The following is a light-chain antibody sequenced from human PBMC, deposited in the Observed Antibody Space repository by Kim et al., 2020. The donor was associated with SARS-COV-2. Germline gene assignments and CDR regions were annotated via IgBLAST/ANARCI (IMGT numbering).Light chain of an antibody. J-gene: IGKJ2*01. Sequence: SPDEGAVLTGSASQTVGNHLAWYQQTPVQAPRLLIYSASTSATSIPPMFRGSGSETEFTLPMSSLQSEDSAIYYCQHHNIWPPYTFGQGTKLEI. CDR2: SAS. V-gene: IGKV3-15*01. CDR3: QHHNIWPPYT. CDR1: QTVGNH.